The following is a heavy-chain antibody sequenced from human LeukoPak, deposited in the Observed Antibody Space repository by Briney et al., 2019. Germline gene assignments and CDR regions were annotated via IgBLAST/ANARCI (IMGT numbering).Heavy chain of an antibody. D-gene: IGHD3-3*01. Sequence: GESLKISCKGSGYSFTSYWIGWVRQVPGKGLEWMGIIHPSDSDTRYSPSFEGQVTISAAKSINTAYLQWNSLKASDTAMYYCARLLRWDYYYMDVWGKGTTVTVSS. J-gene: IGHJ6*03. V-gene: IGHV5-51*01. CDR2: IHPSDSDT. CDR1: GYSFTSYW. CDR3: ARLLRWDYYYMDV.